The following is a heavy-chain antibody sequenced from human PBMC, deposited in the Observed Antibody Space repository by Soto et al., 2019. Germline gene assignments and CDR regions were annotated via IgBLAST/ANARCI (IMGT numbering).Heavy chain of an antibody. J-gene: IGHJ6*02. CDR3: ARDPPSNYYYTGMDV. CDR2: IIPIFGTA. CDR1: GGTFSSYA. V-gene: IGHV1-69*13. Sequence: GASVKVSCEASGGTFSSYAISWVRQAHGQGLEWMGGIIPIFGTANYAQKFQGRVTITADESTSTAYMELSSLRSEDTAVYYCARDPPSNYYYTGMDVWRHGTTVTVSS.